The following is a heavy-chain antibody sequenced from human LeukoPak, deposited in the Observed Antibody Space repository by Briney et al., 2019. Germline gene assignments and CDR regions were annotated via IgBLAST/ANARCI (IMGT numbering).Heavy chain of an antibody. D-gene: IGHD6-13*01. CDR3: ARGALAAAGTWFDP. CDR1: GFAFSSYS. Sequence: GGSLRLSCAASGFAFSSYSMNWVRQAPGKGLEWVSSISSSSSYIYYADSVKGRFTISRDNAKNSLYLQMNSLRAEDTAVYYCARGALAAAGTWFDPWGQGTLVTVSS. CDR2: ISSSSSYI. V-gene: IGHV3-21*01. J-gene: IGHJ5*02.